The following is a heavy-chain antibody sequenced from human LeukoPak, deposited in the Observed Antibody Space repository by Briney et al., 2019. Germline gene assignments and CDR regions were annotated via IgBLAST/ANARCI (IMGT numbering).Heavy chain of an antibody. D-gene: IGHD3-22*01. CDR1: GFTCSSYA. CDR2: ISGSGGST. V-gene: IGHV3-23*01. Sequence: PGGSLRLSCAASGFTCSSYAMTWDRQAPGKGLEWVSAISGSGGSTYYADSVKGRFTISRGNSMNTLYLQMNSLRAEDTAVYYCAKVRYYDSSGYYFVPPDYWGQGTLVTVSS. CDR3: AKVRYYDSSGYYFVPPDY. J-gene: IGHJ4*02.